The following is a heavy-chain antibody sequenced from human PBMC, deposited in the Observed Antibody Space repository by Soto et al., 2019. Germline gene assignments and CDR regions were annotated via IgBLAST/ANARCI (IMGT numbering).Heavy chain of an antibody. CDR2: IYHSGTT. V-gene: IGHV4-4*02. CDR1: GGSISSSNW. Sequence: SETLSLTCVVSGGSISSSNWWSWVRQAPGKGLEWIGEIYHSGTTNNNPYLKNRVTILVDKSKNQFSLKLSSVTAADTAVYYCARVIGTTYYYYGMDVWGQGTTVTVSS. J-gene: IGHJ6*02. CDR3: ARVIGTTYYYYGMDV. D-gene: IGHD1-7*01.